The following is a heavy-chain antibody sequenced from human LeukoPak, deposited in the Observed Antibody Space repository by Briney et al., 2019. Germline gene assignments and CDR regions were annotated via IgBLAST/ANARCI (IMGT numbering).Heavy chain of an antibody. CDR3: AREALYDFWSGYPLNYYYYMDV. V-gene: IGHV3-7*01. CDR1: GFTFSSYW. Sequence: GGSLRLSCAASGFTFSSYWMSWVRQAPGKGLEWVANIKQDGSEKYYVDSVKGRFTISRDNAKNSLYLQMNSLRAEDTAVYYCAREALYDFWSGYPLNYYYYMDVWGKGTTVTVSS. D-gene: IGHD3-3*01. J-gene: IGHJ6*03. CDR2: IKQDGSEK.